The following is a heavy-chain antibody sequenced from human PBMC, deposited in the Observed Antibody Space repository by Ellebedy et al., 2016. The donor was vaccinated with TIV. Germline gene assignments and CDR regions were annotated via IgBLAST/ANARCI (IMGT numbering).Heavy chain of an antibody. Sequence: ASVKVSCKASGYTFTSYAMHWVRQAPGQRLEWMGWLNAGNGNTTYSQKFQGRVTITRDTSASTAYMELSSLTSEDTAVYYCARDWWEIPFDNWGQGTLVTVSS. CDR2: LNAGNGNT. CDR1: GYTFTSYA. J-gene: IGHJ4*02. CDR3: ARDWWEIPFDN. V-gene: IGHV1-3*01. D-gene: IGHD1-26*01.